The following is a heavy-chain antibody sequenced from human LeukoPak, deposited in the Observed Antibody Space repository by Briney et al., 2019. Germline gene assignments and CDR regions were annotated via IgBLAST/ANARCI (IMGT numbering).Heavy chain of an antibody. CDR2: ISAYNGNT. D-gene: IGHD4-17*01. CDR3: ARDKGIGDYVSEYYYYYGMDV. CDR1: GYTFTSYG. Sequence: ASVKVSCKASGYTFTSYGISWVRQAPGQGLEWMGWISAYNGNTNYAQKFQGWVTMTRDTSISTAYMELSRLRSDDTAVYYCARDKGIGDYVSEYYYYYGMDVWGQGTTVTVSS. V-gene: IGHV1-18*01. J-gene: IGHJ6*02.